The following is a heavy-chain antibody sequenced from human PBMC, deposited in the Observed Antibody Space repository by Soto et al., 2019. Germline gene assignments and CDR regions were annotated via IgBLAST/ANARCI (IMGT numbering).Heavy chain of an antibody. V-gene: IGHV3-30*18. CDR1: GFTFSSYG. J-gene: IGHJ6*02. Sequence: QVQLVESGGGVVQPGRSLRLSCAASGFTFSSYGMHWVHQAPGKGLEWVAVISYDGSNKYYADSVKGRFTISRDNSKNTLYLQMNSLRAEDTAVYYCAKEVSFRRPYYYYYGMDVWGQGTTVTVSS. CDR3: AKEVSFRRPYYYYYGMDV. CDR2: ISYDGSNK. D-gene: IGHD2-8*01.